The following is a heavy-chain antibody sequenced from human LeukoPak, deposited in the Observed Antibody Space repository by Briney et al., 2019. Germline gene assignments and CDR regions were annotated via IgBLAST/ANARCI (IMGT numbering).Heavy chain of an antibody. V-gene: IGHV3-49*04. CDR1: GFTFGDYA. CDR3: TRGGSGWGWFDP. CDR2: IRSTPYGGTV. Sequence: GGSLRLSCTASGFTFGDYAMTWGRQAPGKGLECLGFIRSTPYGGTVEYAASVRGRFTISRDDSKSIAYLQMNSLKTEDTAVYYCTRGGSGWGWFDPWGQGTLVTVSS. D-gene: IGHD6-19*01. J-gene: IGHJ5*02.